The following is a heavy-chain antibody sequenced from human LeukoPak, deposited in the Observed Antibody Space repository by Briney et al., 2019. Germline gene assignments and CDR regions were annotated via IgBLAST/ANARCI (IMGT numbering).Heavy chain of an antibody. J-gene: IGHJ4*02. V-gene: IGHV3-33*08. Sequence: GGSLRLSCAASGFIFSNYGMHWVRQAPGKRLEWVAVIWNDGSETFHADSVKGRFRIARDNSKNTLYLQMNSSRAEDTAVYFCARDMGRAWYGPPDYWGQGTLVTVSS. CDR2: IWNDGSET. CDR1: GFIFSNYG. D-gene: IGHD6-13*01. CDR3: ARDMGRAWYGPPDY.